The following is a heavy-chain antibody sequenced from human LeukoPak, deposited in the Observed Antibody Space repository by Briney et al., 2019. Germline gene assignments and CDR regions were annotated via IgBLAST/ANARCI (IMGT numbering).Heavy chain of an antibody. D-gene: IGHD3-3*01. CDR1: GFTFSSYG. Sequence: GRSLRLSCAASGFTFSSYGMHWVRQAPGKGLEWVAVIWYDGSNKYYADSVKGRFTISRDNSKNTLYLQMTSLRAEDTAVYYCARDLDDFWPPAAGYYGMEVWGQGTTVTVSS. CDR3: ARDLDDFWPPAAGYYGMEV. V-gene: IGHV3-33*01. J-gene: IGHJ6*02. CDR2: IWYDGSNK.